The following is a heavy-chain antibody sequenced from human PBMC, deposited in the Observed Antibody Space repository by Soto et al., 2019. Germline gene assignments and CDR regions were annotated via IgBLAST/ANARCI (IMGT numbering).Heavy chain of an antibody. V-gene: IGHV4-59*11. Sequence: ASEIQPLSWTFAAGSISSHCWRLIRPPPGKGLEWIGYIYYSGSTNYNPSLKSRVTISVDTSKNQFSLKLSSVTAADTAVYYCARGRGYYDNSGYLEYFQHRGQGLVVTVSS. J-gene: IGHJ1*01. D-gene: IGHD3-22*01. CDR1: AGSISSHC. CDR2: IYYSGST. CDR3: ARGRGYYDNSGYLEYFQH.